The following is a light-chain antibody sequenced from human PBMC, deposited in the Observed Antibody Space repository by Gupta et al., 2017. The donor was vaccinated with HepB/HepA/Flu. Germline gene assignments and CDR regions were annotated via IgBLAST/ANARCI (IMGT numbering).Light chain of an antibody. CDR3: QQLKSYAVT. V-gene: IGKV1-9*01. CDR2: AAS. Sequence: DIQFTQSPSFLSASVGDRVTITCRASQGINSYLGWYQQKPVKAPNLLIYAASTLQSGVPSRFSGSRSGTEFTLTITSLQPEDSATYYCQQLKSYAVTFGGGTKVEMK. CDR1: QGINSY. J-gene: IGKJ4*01.